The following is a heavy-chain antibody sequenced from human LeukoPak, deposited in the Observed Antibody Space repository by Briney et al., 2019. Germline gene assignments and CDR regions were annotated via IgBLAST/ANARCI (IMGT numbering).Heavy chain of an antibody. V-gene: IGHV3-74*01. CDR2: INSDGSST. CDR1: GFTFSSYW. J-gene: IGHJ6*02. Sequence: GGSLRLSCAASGFTFSSYWMHWVRQAPGKGLVWVSRINSDGSSTSYADSVKGRFTISRDNAKNTLYLQMNSLRAEDTAVYYCARDPGGYSNYGGYYYYYGMDVWGQGTTVTVSS. D-gene: IGHD4-11*01. CDR3: ARDPGGYSNYGGYYYYYGMDV.